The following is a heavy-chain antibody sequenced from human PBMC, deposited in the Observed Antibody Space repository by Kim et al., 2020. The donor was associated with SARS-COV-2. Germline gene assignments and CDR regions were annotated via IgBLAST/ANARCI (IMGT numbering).Heavy chain of an antibody. J-gene: IGHJ4*02. Sequence: GRFTISRENAKNTLYLQMNRLRAEDTAVYYCARDRRTYDILTGYYSGFDYWGQGTLVTVSS. V-gene: IGHV3-74*01. CDR3: ARDRRTYDILTGYYSGFDY. D-gene: IGHD3-9*01.